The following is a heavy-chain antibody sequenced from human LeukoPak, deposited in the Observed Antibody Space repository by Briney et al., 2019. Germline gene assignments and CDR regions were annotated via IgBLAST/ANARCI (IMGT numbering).Heavy chain of an antibody. CDR3: TGYDIPYTFEF. Sequence: SGTLSLTCAVSGDSVSRGTWWTWVRQSPGKGLQWIGDIIHSGNTNYNPSLRSRLTISLDKSRNQFSLKLNSVTAADTAVYYCTGYDIPYTFEFWGQGTLVTVSS. V-gene: IGHV4-4*02. CDR2: IIHSGNT. CDR1: GDSVSRGTW. J-gene: IGHJ4*02. D-gene: IGHD2-2*01.